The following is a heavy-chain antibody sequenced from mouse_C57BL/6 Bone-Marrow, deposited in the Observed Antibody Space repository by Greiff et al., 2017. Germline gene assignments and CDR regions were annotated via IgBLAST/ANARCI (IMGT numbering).Heavy chain of an antibody. V-gene: IGHV1-9*01. CDR1: GYTFTGYW. J-gene: IGHJ2*01. CDR2: ILPGSGST. Sequence: VKLMESGAELMKPGASVKLSCKATGYTFTGYWIEWVKQRPGHGLEWIGEILPGSGSTNYNEKLKGKATFTADTTSNTAYMQLSSLPTEDSAIYYSARMGIYYYGDYWGQGTTLTVSS. CDR3: ARMGIYYYGDY. D-gene: IGHD1-1*01.